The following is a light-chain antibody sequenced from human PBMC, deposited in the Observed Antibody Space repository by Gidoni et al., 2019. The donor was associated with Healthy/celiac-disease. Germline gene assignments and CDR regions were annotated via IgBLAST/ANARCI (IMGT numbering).Light chain of an antibody. CDR1: QSISSW. J-gene: IGKJ1*01. V-gene: IGKV1-5*03. CDR3: QQYNSYPWT. Sequence: DIQMTQSSSTLSASVGDRVTITWRASQSISSWLAWYQQKPGKAPKLLIYKASSLESGVPSRFSGSGSGTEFTLTISSLQPDDFATYYCQQYNSYPWTFGQGTKVEIK. CDR2: KAS.